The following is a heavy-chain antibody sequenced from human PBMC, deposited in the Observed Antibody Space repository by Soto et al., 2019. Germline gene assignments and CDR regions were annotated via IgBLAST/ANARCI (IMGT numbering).Heavy chain of an antibody. CDR3: ATVFDL. CDR1: GFTLRSHR. J-gene: IGHJ5*02. Sequence: EVQLVESGGGLVQPGGSLRVSCAASGFTLRSHRIHWVRQVPGKGLEWVSRIDTDGGGTSYADSVKGRFTISTDNAKTTVNLQMNELRGEDTAVYYCATVFDLWGQGTLVTVSS. V-gene: IGHV3-74*01. CDR2: IDTDGGGT.